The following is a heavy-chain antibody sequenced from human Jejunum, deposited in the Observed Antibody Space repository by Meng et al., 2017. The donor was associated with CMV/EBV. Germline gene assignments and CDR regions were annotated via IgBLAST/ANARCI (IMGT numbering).Heavy chain of an antibody. CDR3: VKYYHPSGPPDAP. J-gene: IGHJ5*02. Sequence: QLQLQESGPGLVKPSETLSLTCTVSGGSINNIVYLWGWIRQPPGEGLEWIGTIDYRRDTYYNPSVKNRVTISVDTSKNHFSLNLNSVTAADTAVYYCVKYYHPSGPPDAPWGQGTLVTVSS. CDR1: GGSINNIVYL. D-gene: IGHD3-10*01. V-gene: IGHV4-39*02. CDR2: IDYRRDT.